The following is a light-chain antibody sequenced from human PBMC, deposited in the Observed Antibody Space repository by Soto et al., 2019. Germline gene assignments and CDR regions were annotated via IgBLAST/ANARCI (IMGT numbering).Light chain of an antibody. CDR1: QSVSGK. Sequence: EIVMTQSPATLSVSPGERATLSCRASQSVSGKLAWYQQKPGQAPRLLIYGASTRATGIPDRFSGSGSGTEFTLTISSLQSEDFAVYYCQQYNKSPRTFGKGTKVDIK. V-gene: IGKV3-15*01. CDR2: GAS. CDR3: QQYNKSPRT. J-gene: IGKJ1*01.